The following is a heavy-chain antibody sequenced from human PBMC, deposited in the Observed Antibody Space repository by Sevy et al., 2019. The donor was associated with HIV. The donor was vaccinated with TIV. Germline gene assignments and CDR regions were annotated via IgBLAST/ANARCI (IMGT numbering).Heavy chain of an antibody. CDR2: ISKNGDYK. CDR3: AKDSGVSIGWYPRFDP. J-gene: IGHJ5*02. V-gene: IGHV3-30*18. Sequence: GGSLRLSCAGSGFSFSTNGMHWVRQAPGKGLDWVAVISKNGDYKYYADSVKGRFTISKDNSKKTLFLQMNSLRTEDTALYYCAKDSGVSIGWYPRFDPWGQGTLVTVSS. CDR1: GFSFSTNG. D-gene: IGHD6-19*01.